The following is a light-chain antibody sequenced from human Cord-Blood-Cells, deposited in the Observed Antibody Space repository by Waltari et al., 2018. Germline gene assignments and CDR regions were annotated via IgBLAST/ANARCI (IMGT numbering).Light chain of an antibody. J-gene: IGLJ3*02. Sequence: QSALTQPASVSGSPGQSITISCTGTSSDVGGYNYFPCYQQHPGKAPKLMIYDVSKRPSGVSNRFSGSKSGNTASLTISGLQAEDEADYYCSSYTSSSTLVFGGGTKLTVL. CDR3: SSYTSSSTLV. V-gene: IGLV2-14*01. CDR2: DVS. CDR1: SSDVGGYNY.